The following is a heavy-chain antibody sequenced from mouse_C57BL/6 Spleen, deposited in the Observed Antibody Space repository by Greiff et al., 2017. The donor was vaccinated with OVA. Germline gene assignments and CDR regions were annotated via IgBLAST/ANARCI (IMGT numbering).Heavy chain of an antibody. CDR2: LNPYNGDT. Sequence: VQLQQSGPELVKPGDSVKISCKASGYSFTGYFMNWVMQSHGKSLEWIGRLNPYNGDTFYNQKFKGKATLTVDKSSSTAHMELRSLTSEDSAVYYCARNDYGSSYGFDDWGQGTTLTVSS. V-gene: IGHV1-20*01. D-gene: IGHD1-1*01. CDR3: ARNDYGSSYGFDD. J-gene: IGHJ2*01. CDR1: GYSFTGYF.